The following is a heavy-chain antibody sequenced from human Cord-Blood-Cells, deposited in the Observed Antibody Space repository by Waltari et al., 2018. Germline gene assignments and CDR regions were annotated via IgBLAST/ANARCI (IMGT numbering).Heavy chain of an antibody. V-gene: IGHV3-33*01. CDR3: AREPLVVAATPFDY. D-gene: IGHD2-15*01. CDR1: GFTFSSYG. J-gene: IGHJ4*02. Sequence: QVQLVESGGGVVQPGRSLRLSYAASGFTFSSYGMHWVRQAPGKGLEWVAVIWYDGSNKYYADSVKGRFTISRDNSKNTLYLQMNSLRAEDTAVYYCAREPLVVAATPFDYWGQGTLVTVSS. CDR2: IWYDGSNK.